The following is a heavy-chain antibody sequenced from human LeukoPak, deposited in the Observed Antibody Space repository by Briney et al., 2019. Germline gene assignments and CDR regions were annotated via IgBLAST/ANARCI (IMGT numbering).Heavy chain of an antibody. CDR1: GGSISSSSYY. J-gene: IGHJ5*02. V-gene: IGHV4-39*07. D-gene: IGHD3-22*01. CDR3: ARGMRDPPMIAAPNWFDP. CDR2: IYYSGST. Sequence: SETLSLTCTVSGGSISSSSYYWGWIRQPPGKGLEWIGSIYYSGSTYYNPSLKSRVTISVDTSKNQFSLKLSSVTAADTAVYYCARGMRDPPMIAAPNWFDPWGQGTLVTVSS.